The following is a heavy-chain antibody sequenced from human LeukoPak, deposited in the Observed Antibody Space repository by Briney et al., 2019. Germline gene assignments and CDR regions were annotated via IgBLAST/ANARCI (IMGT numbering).Heavy chain of an antibody. Sequence: ASVKVSCKASGYTFTSYDINWVLQATGQGLEWMGWMNPNSGNTGYAQKFQGRVTMTRNTSISTAYMELSRLRSEDTAMYYGARDYPAAGVDWFDPWGQGTLVTVSS. D-gene: IGHD6-13*01. V-gene: IGHV1-8*01. J-gene: IGHJ5*02. CDR1: GYTFTSYD. CDR2: MNPNSGNT. CDR3: ARDYPAAGVDWFDP.